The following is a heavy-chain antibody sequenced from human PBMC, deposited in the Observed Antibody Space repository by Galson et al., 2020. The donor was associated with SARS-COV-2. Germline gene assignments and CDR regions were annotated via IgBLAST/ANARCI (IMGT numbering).Heavy chain of an antibody. D-gene: IGHD2-15*01. V-gene: IGHV4-39*07. CDR1: GGSISSSSYD. Sequence: SETLSLTCTVAGGSISSSSYDWGWIRQPPGKGLEWTGSIYYSGSTYYNPSLKSRVTISVDTSKNQFSLKLSYVTDADTAVYYGARGYCSGGSCYHGFDPWGQGTLVTVSS. CDR3: ARGYCSGGSCYHGFDP. J-gene: IGHJ5*02. CDR2: IYYSGST.